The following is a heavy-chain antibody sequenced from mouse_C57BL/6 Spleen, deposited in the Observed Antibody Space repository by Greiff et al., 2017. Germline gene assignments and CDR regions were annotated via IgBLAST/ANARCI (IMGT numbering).Heavy chain of an antibody. V-gene: IGHV14-3*01. Sequence: VQLQQSVAELVRPGASVKLSCTASGFNINNTCMHWVKQRPEQGLEWIGRIDPANGNTKYAPKFQGKATITADTSSNTAYLQLSSLTSEDTAIYYCATGDYDGRCDYAMDYWGQGTSVTVSS. CDR2: IDPANGNT. CDR3: ATGDYDGRCDYAMDY. CDR1: GFNINNTC. D-gene: IGHD2-4*01. J-gene: IGHJ4*01.